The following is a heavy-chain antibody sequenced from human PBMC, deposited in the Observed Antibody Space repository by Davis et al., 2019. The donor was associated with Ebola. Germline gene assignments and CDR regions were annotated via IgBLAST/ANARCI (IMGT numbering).Heavy chain of an antibody. D-gene: IGHD1-1*01. CDR1: GYTFAIYY. V-gene: IGHV1-18*04. Sequence: ASVKVSCKASGYTFAIYYVHWVRQAPGQGLEWMGWINPHNGNTNYAQNVQGRVTMTTDTSTSTAYMEVGSLRSDDTAIYYCARAQFPTTSDHWGQGTLVTVSS. CDR2: INPHNGNT. J-gene: IGHJ4*02. CDR3: ARAQFPTTSDH.